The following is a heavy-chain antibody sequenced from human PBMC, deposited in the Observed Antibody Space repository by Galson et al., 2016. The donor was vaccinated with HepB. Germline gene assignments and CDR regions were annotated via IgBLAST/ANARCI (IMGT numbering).Heavy chain of an antibody. CDR3: ATVPWNYGRNFYYFAMDV. Sequence: KVSCKASGYTSTTYGISWVRQAPGQGLEWMGWISAHTGNTNYAQNLQGRVIMTIDTSTSTAYMDLRSLRSDDTAVYYCATVPWNYGRNFYYFAMDVWGQGTTVTVSS. D-gene: IGHD1-7*01. CDR1: GYTSTTYG. J-gene: IGHJ6*02. V-gene: IGHV1-18*01. CDR2: ISAHTGNT.